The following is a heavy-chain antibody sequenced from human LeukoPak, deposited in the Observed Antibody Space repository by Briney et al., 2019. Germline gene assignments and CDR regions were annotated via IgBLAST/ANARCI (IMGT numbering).Heavy chain of an antibody. CDR3: ARDQAGGGIKLFDF. V-gene: IGHV3-66*01. Sequence: GGSLRLSCAVSGFTIRYNYMTWVRQAPGKGLEWVSVIYTDGSTYYADSVKGRFTISRDNSKNTLYLQMNSLRAEDTAVYYCARDQAGGGIKLFDFWGQGTLVTVSS. D-gene: IGHD6-13*01. CDR1: GFTIRYNY. CDR2: IYTDGST. J-gene: IGHJ4*02.